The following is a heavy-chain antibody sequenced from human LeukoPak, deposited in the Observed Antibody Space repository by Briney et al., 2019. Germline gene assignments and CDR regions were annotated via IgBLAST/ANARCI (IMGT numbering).Heavy chain of an antibody. D-gene: IGHD3-10*01. CDR3: ASLLWFGESLYAPYYYYGMDV. CDR2: IYYSGST. V-gene: IGHV4-61*01. J-gene: IGHJ6*02. CDR1: GGSFSSGSYY. Sequence: SETLSLTCTVSGGSFSSGSYYWSWIRQPPGKGLEWIGYIYYSGSTNYNPSLKSRVTISVDTSKNQFSLKLSSVTAADTAVYYCASLLWFGESLYAPYYYYGMDVWGQGTTVTVSS.